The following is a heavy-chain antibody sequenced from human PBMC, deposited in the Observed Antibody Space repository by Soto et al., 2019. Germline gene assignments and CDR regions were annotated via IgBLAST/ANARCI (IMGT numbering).Heavy chain of an antibody. CDR3: ARRDLLRDYYYYGMDV. D-gene: IGHD2-2*01. CDR2: IDHSGRT. V-gene: IGHV4-4*02. J-gene: IGHJ6*02. CDR1: GGSISSSNW. Sequence: QVQLQESGPGLVKPSGTLSLTCAVSGGSISSSNWWSWVRQPPGKGLEWIGEIDHSGRTNYNPSLKGRVTISVDKSKNQFSLKLSSVTAADTAVYYCARRDLLRDYYYYGMDVWGQGTTVTVSS.